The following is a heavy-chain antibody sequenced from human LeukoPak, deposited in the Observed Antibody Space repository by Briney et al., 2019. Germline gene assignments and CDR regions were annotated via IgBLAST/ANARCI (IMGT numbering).Heavy chain of an antibody. Sequence: SVKVSCKASGGTFSSYAISWVRQAPGQGLEWMGGIIPIFGTANYAQKFQGRVTITTDESTSTAYMELSSLRSEDTAVYYCARGATYYDIFTGFGWFDPWGQGTLVTVSS. CDR3: ARGATYYDIFTGFGWFDP. V-gene: IGHV1-69*05. J-gene: IGHJ5*02. CDR2: IIPIFGTA. CDR1: GGTFSSYA. D-gene: IGHD3-9*01.